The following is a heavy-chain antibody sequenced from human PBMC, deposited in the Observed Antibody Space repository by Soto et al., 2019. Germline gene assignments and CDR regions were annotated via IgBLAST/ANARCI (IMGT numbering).Heavy chain of an antibody. V-gene: IGHV3-23*01. CDR2: ISGSGGST. CDR3: ANTPVTHATAVIGGGGYFDY. Sequence: EVQLLESGGGLVQPGGSLRLSCAASGFTFSAYAMTWVRHAPGKGLEWVSAISGSGGSTYYADSVKGRFTISRDNSKNTLYLQMNNLRAEDTAVYYCANTPVTHATAVIGGGGYFDYWGQGTLVTVSS. J-gene: IGHJ4*02. D-gene: IGHD2-2*01. CDR1: GFTFSAYA.